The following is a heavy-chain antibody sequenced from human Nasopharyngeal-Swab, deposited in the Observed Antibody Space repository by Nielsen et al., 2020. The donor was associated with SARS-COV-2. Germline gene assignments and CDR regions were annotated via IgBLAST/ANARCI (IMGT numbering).Heavy chain of an antibody. Sequence: GESLKISCAASGFTFSTYAMTWVRQTPGRGLEWVSTISVSGDYTYYTDSVRGRFTISRDNSKNTLNLQMNNLRAEDTAIYYCAKDRDSGDDSEEYYHYYGMDVWGQGAPVTVFS. CDR1: GFTFSTYA. D-gene: IGHD5-12*01. V-gene: IGHV3-23*01. CDR3: AKDRDSGDDSEEYYHYYGMDV. J-gene: IGHJ6*02. CDR2: ISVSGDYT.